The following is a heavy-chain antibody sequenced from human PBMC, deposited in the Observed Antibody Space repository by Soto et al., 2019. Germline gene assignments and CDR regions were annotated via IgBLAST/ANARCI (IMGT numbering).Heavy chain of an antibody. V-gene: IGHV1-69*13. CDR2: IIPIFGTA. J-gene: IGHJ6*02. CDR1: GGTFSSYA. CDR3: ARLYYDFWSGAPLHGMDV. D-gene: IGHD3-3*01. Sequence: SVKVSCKASGGTFSSYAISWVRQAPGQGLEWMGGIIPIFGTANYAQKFQGRVTITADESTSTAYMELSSLRSEDTAVYYCARLYYDFWSGAPLHGMDVWGQGTTVTVS.